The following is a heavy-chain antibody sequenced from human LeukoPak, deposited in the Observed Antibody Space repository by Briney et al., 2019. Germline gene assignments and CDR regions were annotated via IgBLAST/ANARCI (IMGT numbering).Heavy chain of an antibody. CDR1: GLTFTDFC. Sequence: SLRLSCAASGLTFTDFCMNWVRLPPGRGLEWLAYINPDGNEKYYVDSVKGRFAMSRDNAKNEVYLEMNSLRAEDTGVYYCSGRDSSRSPRVYWGQGTLVSVSS. J-gene: IGHJ4*02. CDR2: INPDGNEK. V-gene: IGHV3-7*01. D-gene: IGHD6-13*01. CDR3: SGRDSSRSPRVY.